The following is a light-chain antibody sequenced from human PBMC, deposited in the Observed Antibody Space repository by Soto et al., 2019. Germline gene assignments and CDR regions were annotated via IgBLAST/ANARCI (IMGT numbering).Light chain of an antibody. CDR2: DAS. CDR1: QRVSSH. Sequence: IVLTQSPPTLSLSPGERATLFCRASQRVSSHLAWHQQKNGQAPRLLIYDASDRATGLPASFSGSGSGRDFTLTMGSLEPEDFAVYYCQQRRNWPPTFGGGTKVEIK. CDR3: QQRRNWPPT. J-gene: IGKJ4*01. V-gene: IGKV3-11*02.